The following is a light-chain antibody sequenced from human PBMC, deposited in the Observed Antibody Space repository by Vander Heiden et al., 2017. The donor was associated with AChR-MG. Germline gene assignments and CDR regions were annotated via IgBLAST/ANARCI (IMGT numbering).Light chain of an antibody. V-gene: IGKV3-20*01. Sequence: EIVLTQSPGTLSLSPGERATLSCRASQSVSSSYLAWYQQKPGQAPRVLIYGASSRATGIPDRFSGSGYGTDFTLTISRLEPEDFALYYCQQYGNSPPWTFGQRTKVEIK. CDR1: QSVSSSY. J-gene: IGKJ1*01. CDR2: GAS. CDR3: QQYGNSPPWT.